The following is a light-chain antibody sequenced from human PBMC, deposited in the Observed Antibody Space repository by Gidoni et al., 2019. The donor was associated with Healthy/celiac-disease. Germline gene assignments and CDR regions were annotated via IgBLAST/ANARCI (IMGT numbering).Light chain of an antibody. CDR1: SSDVGGYNY. V-gene: IGLV2-8*01. Sequence: QSALTQPPSASGSPGQSVTISCTGTSSDVGGYNYVPWYQQPPGKAPKLLLYEGSKRPSGVPDRFSGSKSGNTASLTVSGLQAEDEADYYCSSYAGSNNLVFGGGTKLTVL. J-gene: IGLJ2*01. CDR2: EGS. CDR3: SSYAGSNNLV.